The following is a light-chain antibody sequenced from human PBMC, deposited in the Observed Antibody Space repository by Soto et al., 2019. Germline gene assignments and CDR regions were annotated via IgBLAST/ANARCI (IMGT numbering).Light chain of an antibody. V-gene: IGKV3-15*01. CDR1: QSVSSN. CDR3: QQYNNWPTWT. J-gene: IGKJ1*01. Sequence: EIVMTQSPATLSVSPGERATLSCRASQSVSSNLAWYQQIPCQAPRLLIYGASTRATGIPVRFSGSGSETEFTLTISSLQSQDFAVYYCQQYNNWPTWTFGQGTKVDIK. CDR2: GAS.